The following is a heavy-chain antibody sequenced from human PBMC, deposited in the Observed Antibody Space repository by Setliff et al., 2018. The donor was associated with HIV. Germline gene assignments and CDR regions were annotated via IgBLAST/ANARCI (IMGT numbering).Heavy chain of an antibody. V-gene: IGHV4-39*07. CDR3: ARGGAVSADFDS. CDR1: GGSIRTDAYY. CDR2: IYYDGRT. Sequence: SETLSLTCTVSGGSIRTDAYYWGWIRQPPGKGLEWIGSIYYDGRTFYKPSLKSRLTISVDTSKNQYSLSLNSVTAADAAAYFCARGGAVSADFDSWGQGTLVTVSS. D-gene: IGHD3-16*01. J-gene: IGHJ5*01.